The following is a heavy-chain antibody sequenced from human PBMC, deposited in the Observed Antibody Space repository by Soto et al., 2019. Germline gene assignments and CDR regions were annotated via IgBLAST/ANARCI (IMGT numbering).Heavy chain of an antibody. CDR2: IYYSGST. CDR1: GGSISGGGYY. V-gene: IGHV4-31*03. D-gene: IGHD6-19*01. Sequence: SETLSLTCTVSGGSISGGGYYWSWIRQHPGKGLEWIGYIYYSGSTYYNPSLKSRVTISVDTSKNQFSLKLSSVTAADTAVYYCAREVAEQWLANGKYYFDYWGQGTLVTVSS. CDR3: AREVAEQWLANGKYYFDY. J-gene: IGHJ4*02.